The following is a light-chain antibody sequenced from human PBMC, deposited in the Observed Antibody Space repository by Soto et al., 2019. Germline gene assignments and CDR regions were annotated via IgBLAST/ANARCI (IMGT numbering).Light chain of an antibody. CDR2: EGN. J-gene: IGLJ2*01. V-gene: IGLV2-14*03. CDR3: TSRTPNITL. Sequence: QSALTQPASVSGSPGQSITISCTGTSGDVDASRYVAWYQQHPNKAPKVLIYEGNNRPSGVSDRFSGSKSGNTASLTISGLQAEDEADYYCTSRTPNITLFGGGTKLTVL. CDR1: SGDVDASRY.